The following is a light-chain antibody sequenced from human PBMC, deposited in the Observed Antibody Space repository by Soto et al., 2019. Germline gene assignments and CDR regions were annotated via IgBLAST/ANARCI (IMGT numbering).Light chain of an antibody. CDR1: QSISSW. CDR3: QQYNSYPS. J-gene: IGKJ4*01. V-gene: IGKV1-5*03. CDR2: KAS. Sequence: DLQMTQSPSTLSASVGDRVTITGRASQSISSWLAWYQQKPGKAPKLLIYKASSLESGVPSRFSGSGSGTEFTLTISSLQPDDFATYYCQQYNSYPSFGGGTKVEIK.